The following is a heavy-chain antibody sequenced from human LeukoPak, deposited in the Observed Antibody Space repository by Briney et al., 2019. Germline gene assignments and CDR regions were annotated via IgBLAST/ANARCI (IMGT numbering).Heavy chain of an antibody. Sequence: PGGALRLSFAASGFAFSDYHMSWIRQAPWKGLEWVSYISSSSSYKNYADSVKGRFTISRDNAKNSLYLQMNSLRAEDTAVYYCARDALWFGETTYYYGMDVWGKGTTVTVSS. CDR1: GFAFSDYH. D-gene: IGHD3-10*01. CDR3: ARDALWFGETTYYYGMDV. J-gene: IGHJ6*04. V-gene: IGHV3-11*06. CDR2: ISSSSSYK.